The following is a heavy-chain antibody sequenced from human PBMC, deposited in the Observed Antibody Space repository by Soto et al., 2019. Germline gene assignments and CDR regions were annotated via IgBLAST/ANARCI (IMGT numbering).Heavy chain of an antibody. CDR2: VAHDGTSK. CDR3: ARDNRIHGPAAAIDL. Sequence: GGSLGLSCAASVFSCADHGIHLVLRAPVKGLEWVALVAHDGTSKYYAGSVKGRFTISSDKSSNTLFLQMDSLDTEDTAVYYCARDNRIHGPAAAIDLWGPAPLLTLSS. D-gene: IGHD6-25*01. J-gene: IGHJ4*02. V-gene: IGHV3-30*03. CDR1: VFSCADHG.